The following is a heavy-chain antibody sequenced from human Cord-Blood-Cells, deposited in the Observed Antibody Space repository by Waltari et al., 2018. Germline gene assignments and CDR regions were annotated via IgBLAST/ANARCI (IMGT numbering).Heavy chain of an antibody. J-gene: IGHJ2*01. Sequence: QVQLVQYGAEVKKPGASVTVSCKASGYTFPSYSMHWVRQAPGQGLEWMGIINPSGGSTSYAQKFQGRVTMTRDTSTSTVYMELSSLRSEDTAVYYCASRGRDWYFDLWGRGTLVTVSS. CDR2: INPSGGST. V-gene: IGHV1-46*01. CDR1: GYTFPSYS. CDR3: ASRGRDWYFDL. D-gene: IGHD3-10*01.